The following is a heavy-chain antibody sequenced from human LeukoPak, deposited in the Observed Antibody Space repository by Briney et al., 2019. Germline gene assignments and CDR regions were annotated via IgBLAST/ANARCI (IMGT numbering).Heavy chain of an antibody. CDR3: AREYSSSARDY. CDR1: GFTFSTSW. D-gene: IGHD6-6*01. V-gene: IGHV3-7*05. J-gene: IGHJ4*02. CDR2: INQDESKA. Sequence: GGSLRLSCAASGFTFSTSWMSWVRQAPGKGLEWVATINQDESKAYYVDSVRGRFTISGDNAKNSLYLQMNSLRADDTAVYFCAREYSSSARDYWGQGTLVTVSS.